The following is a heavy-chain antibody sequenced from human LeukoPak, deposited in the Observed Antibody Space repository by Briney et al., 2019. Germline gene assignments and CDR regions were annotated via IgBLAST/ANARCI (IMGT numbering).Heavy chain of an antibody. CDR1: GFTVSSNY. V-gene: IGHV3-53*01. D-gene: IGHD2-2*01. CDR2: IYSGGST. J-gene: IGHJ3*02. CDR3: AGHCSSTSCPRGDDAFDI. Sequence: GGSLRLSCAASGFTVSSNYMSWVRQAPGKGLEWVSVIYSGGSTYYADSVKGRFTISRDNSKNTLYPQMNSLRAEDTAVYYCAGHCSSTSCPRGDDAFDIWGQGTMVTVSS.